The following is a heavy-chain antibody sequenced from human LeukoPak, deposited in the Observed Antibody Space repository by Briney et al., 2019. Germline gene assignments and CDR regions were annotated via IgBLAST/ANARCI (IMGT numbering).Heavy chain of an antibody. Sequence: GASVKVSCKASGYTFTNFDINWVRQATGQGLEWMGWMNPKTGNTGSTQKLQGRVTITGNTSISTAYMELSSLRSEDTAVYYCASYSSSPPIFDYWGQGTLVTVSS. CDR1: GYTFTNFD. D-gene: IGHD6-6*01. V-gene: IGHV1-8*01. CDR2: MNPKTGNT. J-gene: IGHJ4*02. CDR3: ASYSSSPPIFDY.